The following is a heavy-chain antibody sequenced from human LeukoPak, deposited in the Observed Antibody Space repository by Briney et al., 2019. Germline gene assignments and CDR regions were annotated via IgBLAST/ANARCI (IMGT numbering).Heavy chain of an antibody. CDR1: GFTFSSYW. J-gene: IGHJ4*02. Sequence: GGSLRLSCAASGFTFSSYWMSLVRQAPGKGLEWVANIKQDGSEKYYVDSVKGRFTISRDNAKNSLYLQMNSLRAEDTAVYYCAREGDILTGYFHYWGQGTLVTVSS. CDR3: AREGDILTGYFHY. V-gene: IGHV3-7*03. D-gene: IGHD3-9*01. CDR2: IKQDGSEK.